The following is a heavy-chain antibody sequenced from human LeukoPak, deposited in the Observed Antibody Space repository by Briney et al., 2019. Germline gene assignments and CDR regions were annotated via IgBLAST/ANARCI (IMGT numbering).Heavy chain of an antibody. D-gene: IGHD3-10*01. CDR3: ARGRAMVRGVISFGYYFDY. J-gene: IGHJ4*02. Sequence: SETLSLTCTVSGGSITNSAWNWIRQSPGKGLEWIGCFSHTGSTNYNPSLKSRVTISVDTSKNQFSLKLSSVTAADTAVYYCARGRAMVRGVISFGYYFDYWGQGTLVTVSS. V-gene: IGHV4-59*12. CDR2: FSHTGST. CDR1: GGSITNSA.